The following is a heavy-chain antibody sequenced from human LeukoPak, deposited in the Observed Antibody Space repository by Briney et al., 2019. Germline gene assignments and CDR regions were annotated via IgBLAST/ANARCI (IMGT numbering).Heavy chain of an antibody. V-gene: IGHV4-38-2*01. D-gene: IGHD2-2*01. CDR1: GYSISSGYY. J-gene: IGHJ4*02. Sequence: PSETLSLTYAVSGYSISSGYYWGWLRAPPGKRLEWSWIIYNSGSTYYKPSLKSRVTISVDTSKNQFSLKLSSVTAADTAVYYCARNCSSTSCDPLCPYFGYWGQGTLVTVSS. CDR2: IYNSGST. CDR3: ARNCSSTSCDPLCPYFGY.